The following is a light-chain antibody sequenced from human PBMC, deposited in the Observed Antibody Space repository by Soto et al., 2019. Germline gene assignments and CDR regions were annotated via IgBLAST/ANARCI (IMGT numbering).Light chain of an antibody. J-gene: IGLJ1*01. CDR1: NSDVGGYNY. V-gene: IGLV2-14*01. CDR2: DVS. Sequence: QSALTQPASVSGSPGQSITISCTGTNSDVGGYNYVSWYQQHPGKAPKPMIYDVSNRPSGVSNRFSGSKSGNTASLTISGLQAEDEADYDCTSYTSSGTYVFGTGTELTVL. CDR3: TSYTSSGTYV.